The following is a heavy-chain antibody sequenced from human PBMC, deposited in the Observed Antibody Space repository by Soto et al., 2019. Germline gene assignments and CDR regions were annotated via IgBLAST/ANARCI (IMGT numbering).Heavy chain of an antibody. D-gene: IGHD6-19*01. CDR1: GYTFTSYY. V-gene: IGHV1-46*01. CDR2: INPSDGDT. CDR3: ARGPSPVKTTVAGYENYFDY. J-gene: IGHJ4*02. Sequence: QVQLVQSGAEVKKPGASVKVSCKASGYTFTSYYMHWVRQAPGQGLEWMGIINPSDGDTSYSQKFQGSVTMTRETSTGTVYMELSSLRSEDTAVYYCARGPSPVKTTVAGYENYFDYWGQGTLVTVSS.